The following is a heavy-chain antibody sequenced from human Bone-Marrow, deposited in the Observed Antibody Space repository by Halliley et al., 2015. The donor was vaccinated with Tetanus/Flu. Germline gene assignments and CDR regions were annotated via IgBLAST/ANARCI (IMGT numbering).Heavy chain of an antibody. V-gene: IGHV4-59*09. J-gene: IGHJ4*01. Sequence: YFCSGGTTKYTPSLRCRVTISVDTARSQFSRRLSSVTAAGTAVYYCARGPNYDLWSPIDYWGHGALVTVSS. D-gene: IGHD3-3*01. CDR2: FCSGGTT. CDR3: ARGPNYDLWSPIDY.